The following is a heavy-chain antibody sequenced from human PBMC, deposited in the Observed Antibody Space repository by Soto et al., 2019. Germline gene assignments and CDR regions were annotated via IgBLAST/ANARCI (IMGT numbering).Heavy chain of an antibody. V-gene: IGHV3-21*04. Sequence: EVHLVESGGGLVKPGGSLRLSCAASAFTFRDFTMNWVRQAPGKGLEWVSSISSSGTFKYYADSLGGRFTISRDNAKNSLYLHMTSLRDEDTAVYYCVRIPDTAIQLWSEYFVDNWGQGTLVTVSS. CDR3: VRIPDTAIQLWSEYFVDN. CDR1: AFTFRDFT. CDR2: ISSSGTFK. D-gene: IGHD5-18*01. J-gene: IGHJ4*02.